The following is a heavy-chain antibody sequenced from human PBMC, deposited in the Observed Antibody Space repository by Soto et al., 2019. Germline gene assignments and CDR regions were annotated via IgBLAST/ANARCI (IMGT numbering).Heavy chain of an antibody. Sequence: QVTLKESSPVHVKPTETLTLTCTVSGFSLNEARMGVTWIRQSPGKALEWLANIFSSDEKSYSPSLMRRLTISKDTATSQVALSVTNMDPEDTATYYCARVHGSGFANTWFDPWCQGTQVTVSS. CDR2: IFSSDEK. CDR1: GFSLNEARMG. V-gene: IGHV2-26*01. J-gene: IGHJ5*02. CDR3: ARVHGSGFANTWFDP. D-gene: IGHD2-15*01.